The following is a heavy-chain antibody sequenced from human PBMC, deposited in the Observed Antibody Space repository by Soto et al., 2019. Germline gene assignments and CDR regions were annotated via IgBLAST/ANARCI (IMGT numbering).Heavy chain of an antibody. Sequence: AGGSLRLSCAASGFTFSSYSMNWVRQAPGKGLEWVSYISSSSSTIYYADSVKGRFTISRDNAKNSLYLQMNSLRDEDTAVYYCARGACSGGSCYPSDYWGQGTLVTVSS. J-gene: IGHJ4*02. V-gene: IGHV3-48*02. D-gene: IGHD2-15*01. CDR1: GFTFSSYS. CDR2: ISSSSSTI. CDR3: ARGACSGGSCYPSDY.